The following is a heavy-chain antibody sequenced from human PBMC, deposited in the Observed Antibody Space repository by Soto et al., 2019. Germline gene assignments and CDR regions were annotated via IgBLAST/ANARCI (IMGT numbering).Heavy chain of an antibody. CDR2: IWYDGSNK. V-gene: IGHV3-33*01. CDR1: GFTFSSYG. D-gene: IGHD1-26*01. J-gene: IGHJ4*02. CDR3: GIVGAPNGD. Sequence: QVQLVESGGGVVQPGRSLRLSCAASGFTFSSYGMHWVRQAPGKGLEWVAVIWYDGSNKYYADSVKGRFTISRDNSKNTLYLQMNSLRAADTAVYYGGIVGAPNGDWGQGTLVTVSS.